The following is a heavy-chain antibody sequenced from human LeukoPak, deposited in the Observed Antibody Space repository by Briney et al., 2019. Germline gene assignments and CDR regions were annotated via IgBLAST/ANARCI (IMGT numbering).Heavy chain of an antibody. CDR3: AKEGRSLQTY. D-gene: IGHD5-24*01. CDR2: TKEDGTET. V-gene: IGHV3-7*03. J-gene: IGHJ4*02. CDR1: GFMFSSNW. Sequence: QAGGSLRLSCAASGFMFSSNWMSWVRLAPGKGLEWVANTKEDGTETYYVDSVKGRFTISRDNAKNSLYLQMNSLRVEDTAVYYCAKEGRSLQTYWGQGTLVTVSS.